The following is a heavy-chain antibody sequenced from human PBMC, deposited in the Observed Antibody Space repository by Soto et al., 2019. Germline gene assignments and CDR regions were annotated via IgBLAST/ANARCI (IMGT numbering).Heavy chain of an antibody. V-gene: IGHV1-18*01. J-gene: IGHJ5*02. CDR1: GYTFTSYG. D-gene: IGHD2-15*01. CDR2: ISAYNGNT. Sequence: ASVKVSCKASGYTFTSYGISWVRQAPGQGLEWMGWISAYNGNTNYAQKLQGKVTMTTDTSTSTAYMELRSLRSDDTAVYYCARVRIPQTKSVAVNWFDPWGQGTLVTVSS. CDR3: ARVRIPQTKSVAVNWFDP.